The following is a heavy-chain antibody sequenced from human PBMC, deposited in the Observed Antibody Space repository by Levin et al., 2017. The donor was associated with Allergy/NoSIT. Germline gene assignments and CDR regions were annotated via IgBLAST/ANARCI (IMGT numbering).Heavy chain of an antibody. CDR1: GYSFTSYW. V-gene: IGHV5-51*01. D-gene: IGHD3-16*01. CDR3: ARRSGRLGSLVDY. Sequence: GASVKVSCKGSGYSFTSYWIGWVRQMPGKGLEWMGIIYPGDSDSRYSPSFQGQVTISADKSISTAYLQWSSLKASDTAMYYCARRSGRLGSLVDYWGQGTLVTVSS. CDR2: IYPGDSDS. J-gene: IGHJ4*02.